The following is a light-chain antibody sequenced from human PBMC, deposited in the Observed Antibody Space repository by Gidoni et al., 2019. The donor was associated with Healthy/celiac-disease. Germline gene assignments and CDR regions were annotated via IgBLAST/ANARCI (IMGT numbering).Light chain of an antibody. CDR2: AAS. Sequence: DIQMTQSPSSLSASVGDRVTITCRASQGISNYLAWYQQKPGKVPKLLIYAASTLQSGVPSRFSGSGSGTDFTLTISSLQPEDVATYYFQKYNSAPFTFXPXTKVDIK. J-gene: IGKJ3*01. V-gene: IGKV1-27*01. CDR3: QKYNSAPFT. CDR1: QGISNY.